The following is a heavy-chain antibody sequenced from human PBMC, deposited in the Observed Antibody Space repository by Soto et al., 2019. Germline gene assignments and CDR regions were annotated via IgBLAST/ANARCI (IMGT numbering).Heavy chain of an antibody. Sequence: QVQLQQWGAGLLKPSETLSLTCAVYDESFSEYYWTWIRQPPGKGLEWIGEIKRRGSTTYNPALKSRVAISVDTSKKQFSLNLISVTAADTAVYYRARGQLPARFDFWGQGILVTVSS. CDR2: IKRRGST. J-gene: IGHJ4*02. V-gene: IGHV4-34*01. CDR1: DESFSEYY. CDR3: ARGQLPARFDF.